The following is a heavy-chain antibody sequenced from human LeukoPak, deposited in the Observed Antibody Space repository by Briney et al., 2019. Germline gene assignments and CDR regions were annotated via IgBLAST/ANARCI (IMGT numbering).Heavy chain of an antibody. D-gene: IGHD2-2*01. CDR2: IIPILGIA. CDR1: GYTFTSYY. J-gene: IGHJ3*02. V-gene: IGHV1-69*04. Sequence: SVKVSCKASGYTFTSYYMHWVRQAPGQGLEWMGRIIPILGIANYAQKFQGRVTITADKSTSTAYMELSSLRSEDTAVYYCARALVLVPATYRNAFDIWGQGTMVTVSS. CDR3: ARALVLVPATYRNAFDI.